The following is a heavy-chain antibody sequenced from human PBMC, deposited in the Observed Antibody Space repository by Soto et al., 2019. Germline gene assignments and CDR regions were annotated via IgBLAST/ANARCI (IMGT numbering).Heavy chain of an antibody. CDR2: IDPSDSQT. CDR1: GYIFAGYW. CDR3: ARQIYDSDTGPNFQYYFDS. V-gene: IGHV5-10-1*01. Sequence: GESLKISCNGSGYIFAGYWITWVRQKPGKGLEWMGRIDPSDSQTYYSPSFRGHVTISVTKSITTVFLQWSSLRASDTAMYYCARQIYDSDTGPNFQYYFDSWGQGTPVTVS. D-gene: IGHD5-18*01. J-gene: IGHJ4*02.